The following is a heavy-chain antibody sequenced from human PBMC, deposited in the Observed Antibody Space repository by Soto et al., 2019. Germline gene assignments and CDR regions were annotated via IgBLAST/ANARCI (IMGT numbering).Heavy chain of an antibody. CDR1: GGSISSYY. Sequence: SETLSLTCTVSGGSISSYYWSWIRQPPGKGLEWIGYIYYSGSTNYNPSLKSRVTISVDTSKNQFSLKLSSVTAADTAVYYCAREHIPSPGGEMATNYFDYWGQGTLVTVSS. D-gene: IGHD5-12*01. CDR2: IYYSGST. V-gene: IGHV4-59*01. J-gene: IGHJ4*02. CDR3: AREHIPSPGGEMATNYFDY.